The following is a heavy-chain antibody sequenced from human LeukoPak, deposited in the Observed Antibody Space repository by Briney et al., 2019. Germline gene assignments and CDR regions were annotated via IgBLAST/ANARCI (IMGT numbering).Heavy chain of an antibody. V-gene: IGHV4-39*01. CDR2: ISYPGST. J-gene: IGHJ4*02. CDR3: AAYYYDSSGYLG. Sequence: SETLSLTCTVSGGSLSSSGYYWGWIRQPPGKGLGWIVSISYPGSTYYNPSLKSRATISVETAKNQFPLKLTSVTAADTAVYYCAAYYYDSSGYLGCGQGTLVTVSS. D-gene: IGHD3-22*01. CDR1: GGSLSSSGYY.